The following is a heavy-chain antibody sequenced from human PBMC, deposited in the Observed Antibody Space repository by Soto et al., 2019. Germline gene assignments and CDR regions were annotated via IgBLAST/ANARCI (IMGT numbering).Heavy chain of an antibody. CDR3: ARGVHFRGRGPYSSCWYWFDP. J-gene: IGHJ5*02. Sequence: QVQLVQSGAEVKKPGSSVKVSCKASGGTFSSYAISWVRQAPGQGLEWMGGIIPIFGTANYAQKFQGRVTITADESTSTAYMELSSLRSEDTAVYYCARGVHFRGRGPYSSCWYWFDPWGQGTLVTVSS. CDR2: IIPIFGTA. V-gene: IGHV1-69*01. D-gene: IGHD6-19*01. CDR1: GGTFSSYA.